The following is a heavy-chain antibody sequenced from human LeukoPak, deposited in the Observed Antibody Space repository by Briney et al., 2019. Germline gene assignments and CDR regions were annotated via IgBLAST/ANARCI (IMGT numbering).Heavy chain of an antibody. D-gene: IGHD3-10*01. V-gene: IGHV4-59*01. CDR2: IYYSGST. J-gene: IGHJ4*02. CDR1: GGSISSYY. Sequence: PSETLSLTCTVSGGSISSYYWSWIRQPPGKGLEWIGYIYYSGSTNYNPSLKSRVTIPVDTSKNQFSLKLSSVTAADTAVYYCARAEYYFDYWGQGTLVTVSS. CDR3: ARAEYYFDY.